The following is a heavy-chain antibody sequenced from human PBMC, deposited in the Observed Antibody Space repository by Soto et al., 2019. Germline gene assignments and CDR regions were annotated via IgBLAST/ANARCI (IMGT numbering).Heavy chain of an antibody. V-gene: IGHV4-34*01. CDR2: INHSGNT. CDR1: GGSFSGYY. J-gene: IGHJ6*02. Sequence: QVQLQQWGAGLLKPSETLSLTCAVYGGSFSGYYWNWIRQPPGKGLEWIGDINHSGNTNYNPSLKSRVTISVDTSKNQFSLKLSSVTAADTAVYYCARGNPVLLWFGESAGVDVWGQGTTVTVSS. CDR3: ARGNPVLLWFGESAGVDV. D-gene: IGHD3-10*01.